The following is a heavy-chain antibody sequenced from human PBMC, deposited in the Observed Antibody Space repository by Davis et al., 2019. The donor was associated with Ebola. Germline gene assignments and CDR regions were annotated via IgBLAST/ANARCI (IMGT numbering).Heavy chain of an antibody. CDR2: IKPDGSEK. D-gene: IGHD5-18*01. CDR1: GFTFSDYW. CDR3: ARDLRYSYGYGMDV. Sequence: GESLKISCTASGFTFSDYWMSWVRQAPGKGLEWVANIKPDGSEKYSVDSVKGRFTISRDNAKNSLYLQMNSLRAEDTAVYYCARDLRYSYGYGMDVWGQGTTVTVSS. J-gene: IGHJ6*02. V-gene: IGHV3-7*03.